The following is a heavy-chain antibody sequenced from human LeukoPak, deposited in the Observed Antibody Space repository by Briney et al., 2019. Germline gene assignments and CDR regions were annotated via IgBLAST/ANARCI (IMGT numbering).Heavy chain of an antibody. CDR3: AREARTTGTTVNWFDP. CDR1: GYTLTELS. D-gene: IGHD1-1*01. J-gene: IGHJ5*02. CDR2: FDPEDGET. V-gene: IGHV1-24*01. Sequence: ASVKVSCKVSGYTLTELSMHWVRQAPGKGLEWMGGFDPEDGETIYAQKFQGRVTMTEDTSTDTAYMELSSLRSEDTAVYYCAREARTTGTTVNWFDPWGQGTLVTVSS.